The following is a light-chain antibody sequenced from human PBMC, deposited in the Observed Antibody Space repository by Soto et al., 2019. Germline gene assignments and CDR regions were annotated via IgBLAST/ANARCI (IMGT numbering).Light chain of an antibody. Sequence: DIVMTQSPDSLAVSLGERATINCKSSQSVLFISNYQNYLAWYLQKPGQSPQLLIYLGSNRASGVPDRFSGSGSGTDFTLKISRVEAEDVGVYYCMQALQTQTFDQGTKVDIK. CDR1: QSVLFISNYQNY. V-gene: IGKV2-28*01. CDR3: MQALQTQT. J-gene: IGKJ1*01. CDR2: LGS.